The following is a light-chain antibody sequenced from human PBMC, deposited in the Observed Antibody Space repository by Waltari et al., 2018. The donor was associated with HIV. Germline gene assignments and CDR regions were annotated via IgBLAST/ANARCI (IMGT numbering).Light chain of an antibody. CDR2: GAS. J-gene: IGKJ4*01. Sequence: DILLTQSPATLSVSPGVRGTLSCRASQSVGLNLAWYQQRPGQPPRLLVYGASTRASDVSTRFSASGSGTEFTLTITSVRSEDFATYVCQQYDVWPLTFGGGTNVDLK. V-gene: IGKV3-15*01. CDR3: QQYDVWPLT. CDR1: QSVGLN.